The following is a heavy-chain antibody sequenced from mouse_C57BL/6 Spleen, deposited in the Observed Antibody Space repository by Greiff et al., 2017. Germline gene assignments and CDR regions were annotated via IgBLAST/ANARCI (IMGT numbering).Heavy chain of an antibody. V-gene: IGHV1-64*01. Sequence: QVQLQQPGAELVKPGASVKLSCKASGYTFTSYWMHWVKQRPGQGLEWIGMIHPNSGSTNYNEKFKSKATLTVDKSSSTAYMQLSSLTSEDSAVYYCARSLYYDYAMDYWGQGTSVTVSS. D-gene: IGHD1-1*01. CDR1: GYTFTSYW. J-gene: IGHJ4*01. CDR2: IHPNSGST. CDR3: ARSLYYDYAMDY.